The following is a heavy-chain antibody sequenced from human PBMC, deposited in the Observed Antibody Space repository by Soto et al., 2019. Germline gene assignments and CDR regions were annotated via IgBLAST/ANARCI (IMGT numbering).Heavy chain of an antibody. CDR2: INPSGGST. J-gene: IGHJ4*02. CDR1: GYTFTSYY. D-gene: IGHD5-12*01. V-gene: IGHV1-46*03. Sequence: GPSVKVSCKASGYTFTSYYMHWVRQAPGQGLEWMGIINPSGGSTSYAQKFQGRVTMTRDTSTSTVYMELSSLRSEDTAVYYCARGGSRRGYSGYDSGYWGQGTLVPVSS. CDR3: ARGGSRRGYSGYDSGY.